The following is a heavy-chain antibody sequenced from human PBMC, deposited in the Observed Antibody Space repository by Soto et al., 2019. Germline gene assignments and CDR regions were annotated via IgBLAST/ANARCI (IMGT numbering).Heavy chain of an antibody. CDR3: ARAVLSIAAGRVGAFDI. D-gene: IGHD6-13*01. Sequence: QVQLQESGPGLVKPSGTLSLTCAVSGGSISSSNWWSWVRQPPGKGLEWIGEIYHSGSTNYNPSLKSRVTISVDKSKHQFSLKLSSVTAADTAVYYCARAVLSIAAGRVGAFDIWGQGTMVTVSS. V-gene: IGHV4-4*02. CDR2: IYHSGST. CDR1: GGSISSSNW. J-gene: IGHJ3*02.